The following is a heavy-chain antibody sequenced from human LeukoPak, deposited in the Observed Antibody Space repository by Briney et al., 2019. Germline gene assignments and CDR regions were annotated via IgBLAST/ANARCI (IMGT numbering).Heavy chain of an antibody. CDR2: IYYSGST. CDR1: GYSISSAYY. D-gene: IGHD3-22*01. V-gene: IGHV4-38-2*02. CDR3: ARGYYYDSSPIDY. Sequence: SETLSLTCTVFGYSISSAYYWGWTRQPPGKGLEWIGSIYYSGSTYYNPSLKSRVTISVDTSKNQFSLKLSSVTAADTAVYYCARGYYYDSSPIDYWGQGTLVTVSS. J-gene: IGHJ4*02.